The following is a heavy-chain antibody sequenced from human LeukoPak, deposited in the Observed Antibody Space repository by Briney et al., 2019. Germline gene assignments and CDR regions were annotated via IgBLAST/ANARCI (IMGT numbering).Heavy chain of an antibody. CDR2: INHSGST. CDR3: ARKRGLLRSLDP. CDR1: GGSFSGYY. Sequence: SETLSLTCAVYGGSFSGYYWSWIRQPPGKGLEWIGEINHSGSTNHNPSLKSRVTISVDTSKNQFSLKLSSVTAADTAVYYCARKRGLLRSLDPWGQGTLVTVSS. D-gene: IGHD1-26*01. J-gene: IGHJ5*02. V-gene: IGHV4-34*01.